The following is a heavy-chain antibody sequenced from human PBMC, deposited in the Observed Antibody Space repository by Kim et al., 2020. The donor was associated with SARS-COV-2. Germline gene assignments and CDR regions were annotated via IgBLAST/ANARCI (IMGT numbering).Heavy chain of an antibody. CDR2: ISVNGDTT. CDR3: AKYGPYWYFDL. J-gene: IGHJ2*01. D-gene: IGHD3-10*01. CDR1: GFTFSSSA. V-gene: IGHV3-23*01. Sequence: GGSLRLSCAASGFTFSSSAMSWVRQAQGKGLEWVSGISVNGDTTYYADSVKGRFTFSRDSSRDTLYLQMNSLTPEDTAVYYCAKYGPYWYFDLWGRGTLVTVSS.